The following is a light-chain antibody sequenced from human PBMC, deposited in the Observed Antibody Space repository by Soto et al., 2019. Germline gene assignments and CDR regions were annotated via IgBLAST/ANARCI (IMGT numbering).Light chain of an antibody. Sequence: DIQMTQSPSTLSASVGDRVIITCRASQSINSRLAWYQQKPGKAPELLISKASSLQSGVPPRISGSGSGTEFTLTISSLQPDDFATYCCQQYNTYSWTFGQGTKVEI. CDR3: QQYNTYSWT. CDR2: KAS. CDR1: QSINSR. V-gene: IGKV1-5*03. J-gene: IGKJ1*01.